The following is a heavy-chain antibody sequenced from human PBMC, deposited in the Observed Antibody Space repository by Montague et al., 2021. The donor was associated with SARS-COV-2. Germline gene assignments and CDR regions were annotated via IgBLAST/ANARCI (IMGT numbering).Heavy chain of an antibody. CDR3: ARERSADYYDGSGYHSYNYGIDF. V-gene: IGHV4-61*02. D-gene: IGHD3-22*01. CDR1: GGSFSSGSYY. CDR2: IYTSGSS. Sequence: TLSLTCTVSGGSFSSGSYYWSWIRQPAGKGLEWIGRIYTSGSSNYNPYLKSRVTISVDTSKNQSSLKVSSVTAADTAVYYCARERSADYYDGSGYHSYNYGIDFWGQGTTVTVSS. J-gene: IGHJ6*02.